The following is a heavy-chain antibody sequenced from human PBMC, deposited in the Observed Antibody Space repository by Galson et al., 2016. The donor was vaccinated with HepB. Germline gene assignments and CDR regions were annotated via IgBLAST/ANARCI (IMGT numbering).Heavy chain of an antibody. Sequence: SLRLSCAASGFTFSNYGMHWVRQAPGKGLEWVAVIWFDGNKKYYGDSVQGRFTNSRDNSRNTLYLQMNSLRAEDTAVYYCARDLGGSSCLDYWGQGTLVTVSS. CDR1: GFTFSNYG. CDR3: ARDLGGSSCLDY. D-gene: IGHD6-6*01. V-gene: IGHV3-33*01. CDR2: IWFDGNKK. J-gene: IGHJ4*02.